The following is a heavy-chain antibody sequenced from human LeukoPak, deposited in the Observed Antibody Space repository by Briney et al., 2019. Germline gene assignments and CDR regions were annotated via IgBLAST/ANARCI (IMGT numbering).Heavy chain of an antibody. CDR1: GFTFSSYS. D-gene: IGHD3-10*01. V-gene: IGHV3-48*01. CDR2: ISSSSSTI. Sequence: GGSLRLSCAASGFTFSSYSMNWVRQAPGKGLEWVSYISSSSSTIYYADSVKGRFTISRDNAKNSLYLQMNSLRAEDTALYYCAKDHGSGSYPLDYWGQGTLVTVSS. CDR3: AKDHGSGSYPLDY. J-gene: IGHJ4*02.